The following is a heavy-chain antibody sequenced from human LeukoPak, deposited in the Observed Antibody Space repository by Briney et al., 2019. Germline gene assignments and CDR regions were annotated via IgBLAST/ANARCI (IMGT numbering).Heavy chain of an antibody. Sequence: SVKVSCKASGGTFSSYAINWVRQAPGQGLKWMGGIIPIFGTANYAQKFQGRVTITADEYTSTAYMELSSLRSEDTAVYYCAAAAGGRYYYDSSGYYGPFVYWGQGTLVTVSS. D-gene: IGHD3-22*01. V-gene: IGHV1-69*13. CDR3: AAAAGGRYYYDSSGYYGPFVY. CDR2: IIPIFGTA. J-gene: IGHJ4*02. CDR1: GGTFSSYA.